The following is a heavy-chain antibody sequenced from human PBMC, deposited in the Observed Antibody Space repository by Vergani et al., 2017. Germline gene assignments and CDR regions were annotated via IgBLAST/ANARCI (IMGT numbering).Heavy chain of an antibody. Sequence: EVQLVPAGAEVQPPGALLKICCKSSGYSFTSYWIGWVRPLPGKGLEWWVIIYPGDSDTRYSPSFQGKVTISADESISTAYLQLSSLKASDTSMYYSARHKSFESGWYNYYNYMNVGSKGTTVTVSS. V-gene: IGHV5-51*03. CDR1: GYSFTSYW. CDR3: ARHKSFESGWYNYYNYMNV. J-gene: IGHJ6*03. CDR2: IYPGDSDT. D-gene: IGHD6-19*01.